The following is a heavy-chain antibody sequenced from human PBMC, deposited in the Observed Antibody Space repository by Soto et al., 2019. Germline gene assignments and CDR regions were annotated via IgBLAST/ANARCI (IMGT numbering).Heavy chain of an antibody. CDR1: GFTFSSYW. CDR2: IDSDGSST. Sequence: LRLSCAASGFTFSSYWMHWVRQAPWKGLVWVSRIDSDGSSTTYADSGGGRFTISRDNAKNTLYLQMNSLRAEDTAVYYCARASKPLYYDILTVYYRGKDYYYGMDFWGQGTTVTVSS. D-gene: IGHD3-9*01. J-gene: IGHJ6*02. CDR3: ARASKPLYYDILTVYYRGKDYYYGMDF. V-gene: IGHV3-74*01.